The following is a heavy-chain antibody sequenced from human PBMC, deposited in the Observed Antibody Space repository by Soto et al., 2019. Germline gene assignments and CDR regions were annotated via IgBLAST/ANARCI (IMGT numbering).Heavy chain of an antibody. V-gene: IGHV3-53*01. Sequence: EVQLVESGGGLIQPGGSLRLSCAASGFTVSSNYMSWVRQAPGKGLEWVSVIYSGGSTYYADSVKGRFTISRDNSKNTLYLQMNSLRAEDTAVYYCAREPYGNYYYYGMDVWGQGTTVTVSS. CDR1: GFTVSSNY. J-gene: IGHJ6*02. CDR2: IYSGGST. CDR3: AREPYGNYYYYGMDV. D-gene: IGHD4-17*01.